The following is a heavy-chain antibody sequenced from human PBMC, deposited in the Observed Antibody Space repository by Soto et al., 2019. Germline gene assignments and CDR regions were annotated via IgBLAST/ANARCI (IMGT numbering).Heavy chain of an antibody. V-gene: IGHV3-23*01. CDR1: GFTFSRFA. D-gene: IGHD3-3*01. CDR2: FSGPGGGT. CDR3: AKGKISTTTSTSFDS. Sequence: EVQLLESGGGLVHLGGSLRLSCEASGFTFSRFAMSWVRQTPGKGLEWVSTFSGPGGGTSYADYVKGRFTISRDNFKSAVHLQMNSLRADDTAIYYWAKGKISTTTSTSFDSWGRGTLVSVSS. J-gene: IGHJ5*01.